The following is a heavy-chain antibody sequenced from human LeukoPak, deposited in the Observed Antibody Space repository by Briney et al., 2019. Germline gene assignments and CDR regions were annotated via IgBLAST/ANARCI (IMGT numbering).Heavy chain of an antibody. V-gene: IGHV3-23*01. Sequence: PGGSLRLSCAASGFTISNYAMSWVRQAPGKGLEWVSPISGSGGSTYYADSVKGRFTISRDNSKNTLYLQMNSLRAEDTAVYYCAKVGAVAGTWVFDYWGQGTLVTVSS. D-gene: IGHD6-19*01. CDR1: GFTISNYA. J-gene: IGHJ4*02. CDR3: AKVGAVAGTWVFDY. CDR2: ISGSGGST.